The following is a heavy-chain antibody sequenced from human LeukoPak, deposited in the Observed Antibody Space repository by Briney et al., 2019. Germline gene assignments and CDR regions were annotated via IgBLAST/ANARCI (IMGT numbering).Heavy chain of an antibody. D-gene: IGHD6-13*01. CDR3: ASSPDSSRSLDPADAFDI. Sequence: KPGESLKISCKGSGYSFTSYWIGWGRQMPGKGLEWMVIIYPGDSDTRYSPSFQGQVTISADKSISTAYLQWSSLKASDTAMYYCASSPDSSRSLDPADAFDIWGQGTMVTVSS. J-gene: IGHJ3*02. CDR1: GYSFTSYW. V-gene: IGHV5-51*03. CDR2: IYPGDSDT.